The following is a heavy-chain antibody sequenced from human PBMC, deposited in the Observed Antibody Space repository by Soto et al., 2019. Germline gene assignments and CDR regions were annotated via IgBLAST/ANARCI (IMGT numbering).Heavy chain of an antibody. Sequence: ASVKVSCKASGYTFTSYGISWVRQAPGQGLEWMGWISAYNGNTNYAQKLQGRVTMTTDTSTSTAYMELRSLRSDDTAMYYCAREGYSNRYYYGMDVWGQGTTVTVSS. CDR1: GYTFTSYG. V-gene: IGHV1-18*04. J-gene: IGHJ6*02. CDR2: ISAYNGNT. CDR3: AREGYSNRYYYGMDV. D-gene: IGHD4-4*01.